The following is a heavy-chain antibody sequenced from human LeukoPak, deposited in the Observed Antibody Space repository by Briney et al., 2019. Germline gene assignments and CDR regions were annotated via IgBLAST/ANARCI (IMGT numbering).Heavy chain of an antibody. CDR1: GFTFTKYG. Sequence: GGSLRLSCAASGFTFTKYGMHWARQAPGKGLEWLAVIWYDGSQTYYADSVKGRFTISRDNSKNTLYLQMNTLRAEDMAMYYCARDRPGGRVDGMDVWGQGTTVIVSS. CDR3: ARDRPGGRVDGMDV. J-gene: IGHJ6*02. D-gene: IGHD3-16*01. V-gene: IGHV3-33*01. CDR2: IWYDGSQT.